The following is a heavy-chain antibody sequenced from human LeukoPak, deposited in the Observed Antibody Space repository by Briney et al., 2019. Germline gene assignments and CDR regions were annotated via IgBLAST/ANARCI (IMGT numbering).Heavy chain of an antibody. Sequence: SETLSLTCAVYGGSFSGYYWSWIRQPPGKGLEWIGFVYYRGNTYYNPSLKSRVTISIDTVKDQFSLRLTSMTAADTAVYYCARVAAHWFDPWGQGTLVTVSS. CDR2: VYYRGNT. CDR3: ARVAAHWFDP. V-gene: IGHV4-30-4*01. J-gene: IGHJ5*02. D-gene: IGHD6-25*01. CDR1: GGSFSGYY.